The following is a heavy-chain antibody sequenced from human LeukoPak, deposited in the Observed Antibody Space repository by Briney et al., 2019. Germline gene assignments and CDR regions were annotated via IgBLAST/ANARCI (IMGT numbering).Heavy chain of an antibody. V-gene: IGHV4-39*07. CDR3: ARDSYYYDSSGYYSGRYFDY. CDR1: GGSISSGSYY. CDR2: FYQSGST. Sequence: SETLSLTCTVSGGSISSGSYYWGWIRQSPETGLEWIGSFYQSGSTYYNPSLKSRFTISVDTSKKQFSLKLSSVTAADTAVYYCARDSYYYDSSGYYSGRYFDYWGQGTLVTVSS. J-gene: IGHJ4*02. D-gene: IGHD3-22*01.